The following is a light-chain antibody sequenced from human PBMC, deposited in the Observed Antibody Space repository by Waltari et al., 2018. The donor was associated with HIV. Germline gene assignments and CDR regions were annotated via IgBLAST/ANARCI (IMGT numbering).Light chain of an antibody. CDR1: AIASDDYYS. CDR3: SSFTATDSVL. CDR2: DGT. V-gene: IGLV2-14*03. Sequence: QSALTQPASVSGSPGQSVTIPCTDRAIASDDYYSLSCYQQHPGKAPHLLIYDGTLRLSGVSDRFSGSKSGNTASLTISRLQPEDEADYYCSSFTATDSVLFGGGTKLTVL. J-gene: IGLJ3*02.